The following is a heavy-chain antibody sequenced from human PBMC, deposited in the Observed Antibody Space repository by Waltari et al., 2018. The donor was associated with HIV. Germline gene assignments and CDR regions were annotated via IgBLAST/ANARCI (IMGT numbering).Heavy chain of an antibody. CDR3: ARARYCSSISCSYFDD. J-gene: IGHJ4*02. CDR2: IKEDGSEK. D-gene: IGHD2-2*01. V-gene: IGHV3-7*01. CDR1: GLSFRGVW. Sequence: EVKLVESGGGLVQSGGSLSLSYAVPGLSFRGVWMSWVRQAPGKGLEWVANIKEDGSEKYYVDSVKGRFTISRDNAKNSLYLQMNSLRAEDTAMYYCARARYCSSISCSYFDDWGQGTLVTVSS.